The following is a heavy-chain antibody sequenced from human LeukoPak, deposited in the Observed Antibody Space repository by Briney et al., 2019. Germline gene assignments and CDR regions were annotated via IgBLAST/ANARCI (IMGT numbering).Heavy chain of an antibody. J-gene: IGHJ2*01. CDR1: GFTFSSYA. CDR3: AKDKYLKIVETYYAAMGSEWYFDL. D-gene: IGHD2-2*01. Sequence: GGSLRLSCAASGFTFSSYAMSWVRQAPGKGLEWVSAISGSGGSTYYADSVKGRFTISRDNSKNTLYLQMNSLRAEDTAVYYCAKDKYLKIVETYYAAMGSEWYFDLWGRGTLVTVSS. V-gene: IGHV3-23*01. CDR2: ISGSGGST.